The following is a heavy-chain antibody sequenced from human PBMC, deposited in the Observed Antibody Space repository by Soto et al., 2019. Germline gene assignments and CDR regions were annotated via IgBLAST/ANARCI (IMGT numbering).Heavy chain of an antibody. CDR3: ARGPSHGAFDM. CDR2: ICPDGTTE. V-gene: IGHV3-30-3*01. J-gene: IGHJ3*02. Sequence: QVQLVESGGGVVQPGRSLRLSCAASGSSFSTYDIHWVRQAPGTGPEWVAHICPDGTTEYWADPVTGRFTSSRDNAKNTVYLQMSSLRSDDTALYYCARGPSHGAFDMWGQGTMVTVSS. CDR1: GSSFSTYD.